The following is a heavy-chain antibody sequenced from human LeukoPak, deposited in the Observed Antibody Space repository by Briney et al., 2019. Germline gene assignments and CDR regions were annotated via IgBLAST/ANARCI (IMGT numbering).Heavy chain of an antibody. J-gene: IGHJ4*02. Sequence: ASVEVSCKASGYTFTSYGITWVRQAPGQRLEWMGWTSPYSGKTNYAQKLQGRVTMTTDTSTTTVYMELRSLRSDDTAVYYCARTLADYGGTSYYSDYWGQGTQVTVSS. CDR1: GYTFTSYG. D-gene: IGHD4-23*01. V-gene: IGHV1-18*01. CDR2: TSPYSGKT. CDR3: ARTLADYGGTSYYSDY.